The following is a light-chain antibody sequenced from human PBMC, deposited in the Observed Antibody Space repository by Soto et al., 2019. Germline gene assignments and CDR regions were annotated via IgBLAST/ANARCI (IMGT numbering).Light chain of an antibody. J-gene: IGKJ1*01. CDR1: HSVGRW. CDR3: QQYESQST. Sequence: DVQMTQSPSTLSASVGDKITITCRASHSVGRWLAWYQQKPGKAPEVLIYKASTLKYGVPSRFSGSGSGTEFSLTISSLQPDDFATYFCQQYESQSTFGQGTKVEIK. CDR2: KAS. V-gene: IGKV1-5*03.